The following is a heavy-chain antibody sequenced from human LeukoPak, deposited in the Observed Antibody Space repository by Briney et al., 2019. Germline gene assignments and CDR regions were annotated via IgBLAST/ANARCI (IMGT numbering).Heavy chain of an antibody. V-gene: IGHV1-2*02. CDR3: ARGYMTTMTTDY. J-gene: IGHJ4*02. CDR2: INPNSGGT. CDR1: GYTFTGYY. Sequence: ASVKVSCKASGYTFTGYYMHWVRQAPGQGLEWMGWINPNSGGTNYAQKFQGRVTVTRDTSISTAYMDLSRLTSDDTAVYYCARGYMTTMTTDYWGQGTLVTVSS. D-gene: IGHD4-11*01.